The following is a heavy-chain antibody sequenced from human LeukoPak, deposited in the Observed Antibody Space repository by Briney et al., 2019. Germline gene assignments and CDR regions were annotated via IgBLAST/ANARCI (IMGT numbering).Heavy chain of an antibody. CDR3: ARSGVVRELLWFGELFPGYDYFDY. J-gene: IGHJ4*02. V-gene: IGHV4-61*02. Sequence: PSETLSLTCTVSGGSISSGSYYWRWLRQPAGTGLEWIGRIYTSGSTNYNPSLKSRVTISVDTSKNQFSLKLSSVTAADTAVYYCARSGVVRELLWFGELFPGYDYFDYWGQGTLVTVSS. CDR1: GGSISSGSYY. CDR2: IYTSGST. D-gene: IGHD3-10*01.